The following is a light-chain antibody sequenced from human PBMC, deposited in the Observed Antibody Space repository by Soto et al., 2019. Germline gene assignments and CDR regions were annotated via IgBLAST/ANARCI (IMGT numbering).Light chain of an antibody. V-gene: IGLV2-14*01. CDR1: SSDIGDYFY. Sequence: QSVLTQPASVSGPPGQSITTSCTGTSSDIGDYFYVSWYQQHPGKVPKLIIYEVTNRPSGVTSRFSGSKSENTASLTISGLQAEDEADYYCSSYSATNTLVFGSGTKLTVL. CDR3: SSYSATNTLV. CDR2: EVT. J-gene: IGLJ1*01.